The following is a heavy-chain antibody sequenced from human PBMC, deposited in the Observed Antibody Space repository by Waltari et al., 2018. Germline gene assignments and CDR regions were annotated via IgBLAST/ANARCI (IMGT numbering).Heavy chain of an antibody. Sequence: QVQLQESGPGLVKPSETLSLTCAVSGYSISSGYYWGWIRQPPRKGLEWIGSIYHSGSTYYNPSLKSRVTISVDTSKNQFSLKLSSVTAADTAVYYCARHQDYDFWSGYPNWFDPWGQGNLVTVSS. CDR1: GYSISSGYY. CDR3: ARHQDYDFWSGYPNWFDP. J-gene: IGHJ5*02. V-gene: IGHV4-38-2*01. CDR2: IYHSGST. D-gene: IGHD3-3*01.